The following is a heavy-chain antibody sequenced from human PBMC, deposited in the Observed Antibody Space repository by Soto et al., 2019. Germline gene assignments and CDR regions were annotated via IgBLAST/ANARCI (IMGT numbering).Heavy chain of an antibody. Sequence: GGSLRLSCAASEFTFSSYAMSWVRQAPGKGLEWVSAISGSGGSTYYADSVKGRFTISRDNSKNTLYLQMNSLRAEDTAVYYCAKDLRPYSNYYYYGMDVWGQGTTVTVSS. CDR1: EFTFSSYA. J-gene: IGHJ6*02. D-gene: IGHD4-4*01. V-gene: IGHV3-23*01. CDR3: AKDLRPYSNYYYYGMDV. CDR2: ISGSGGST.